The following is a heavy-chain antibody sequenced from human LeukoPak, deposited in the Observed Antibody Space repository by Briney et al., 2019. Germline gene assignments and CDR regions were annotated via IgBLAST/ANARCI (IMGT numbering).Heavy chain of an antibody. V-gene: IGHV3-23*01. CDR1: GFTFSGYA. CDR3: AKVGYSSGWFSIFYGMDV. Sequence: GGSLRLSCAASGFTFSGYAMSWVRQAPGKGLEWVSAISGSGGSTYYADSVKGRFTISRDNSKNTLYLQMNSLRAEDTAVYYCAKVGYSSGWFSIFYGMDVWGQGTTVTVSS. D-gene: IGHD6-19*01. J-gene: IGHJ6*02. CDR2: ISGSGGST.